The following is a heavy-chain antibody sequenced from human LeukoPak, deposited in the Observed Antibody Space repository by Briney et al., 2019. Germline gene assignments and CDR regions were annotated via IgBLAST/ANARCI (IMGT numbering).Heavy chain of an antibody. D-gene: IGHD6-13*01. J-gene: IGHJ4*02. CDR1: GGSISNSNYY. CDR3: ARHNLVPDLAAAGPIDF. CDR2: IFYSGNT. V-gene: IGHV4-39*01. Sequence: KASETLSLTSTVSGGSISNSNYYWGWIRQPPGKELEWIGSIFYSGNTYYNPSLKSRVTISVDTSKNQFSLNLTSMTAADTAIYYCARHNLVPDLAAAGPIDFWGQGKLVTVSS.